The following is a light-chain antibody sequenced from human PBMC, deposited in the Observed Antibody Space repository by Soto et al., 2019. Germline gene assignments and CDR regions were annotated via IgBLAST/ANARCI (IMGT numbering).Light chain of an antibody. J-gene: IGKJ1*01. CDR2: GAS. V-gene: IGKV3-20*01. CDR1: QSVSSSY. Sequence: EIVLTQSPGTLSLSPGERATLSCRASQSVSSSYLAWYQQKPGQAPRLLIYGASSRATGIPDRFSGSGSGTDFTLTISRLEPEDFATYYCQQSYSSSWTFSQGTKVEIK. CDR3: QQSYSSSWT.